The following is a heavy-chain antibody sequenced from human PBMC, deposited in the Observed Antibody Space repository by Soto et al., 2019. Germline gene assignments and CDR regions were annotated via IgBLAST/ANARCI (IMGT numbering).Heavy chain of an antibody. Sequence: XESLNISCRGSGCSFTSYWIGWVRPMPGKGLEWMGIIYPGDSDTRYSPSFQGQVTISADKSISTAYLQWSSLKASDTAMYYCARHPRSYYDSSGYAFDIWGQGTMVT. CDR2: IYPGDSDT. D-gene: IGHD3-22*01. J-gene: IGHJ3*02. V-gene: IGHV5-51*01. CDR3: ARHPRSYYDSSGYAFDI. CDR1: GCSFTSYW.